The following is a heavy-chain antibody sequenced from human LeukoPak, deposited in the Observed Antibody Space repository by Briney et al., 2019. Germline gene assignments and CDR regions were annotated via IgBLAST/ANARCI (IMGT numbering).Heavy chain of an antibody. Sequence: ASVKVSCKASGYAFTRHYMHWVRQAPGQGLEWMRLINPSGSSTIYAQKFQGRVTMTRDTSISTAYMELSRLRSDDTAVYYCASSLAVAGTGNDYWGQGTLVTVSS. D-gene: IGHD6-19*01. CDR1: GYAFTRHY. CDR2: INPSGSST. CDR3: ASSLAVAGTGNDY. V-gene: IGHV1-46*01. J-gene: IGHJ4*02.